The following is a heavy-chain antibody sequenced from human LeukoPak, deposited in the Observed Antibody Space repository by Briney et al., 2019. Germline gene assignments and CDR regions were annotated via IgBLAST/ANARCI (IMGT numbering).Heavy chain of an antibody. V-gene: IGHV3-9*01. CDR2: ISWNSINM. Sequence: GGSLRLSCAASGFTFNDRPMHCVRQAPGKGLECVSGISWNSINMGYADSVKGRLTISRDNAKNSLYLEINSLRPADTAVYYCEKGGPIVAGAAGPIYYYYYMDVWGKGTTVTVSS. CDR1: GFTFNDRP. CDR3: EKGGPIVAGAAGPIYYYYYMDV. J-gene: IGHJ6*03. D-gene: IGHD2-2*01.